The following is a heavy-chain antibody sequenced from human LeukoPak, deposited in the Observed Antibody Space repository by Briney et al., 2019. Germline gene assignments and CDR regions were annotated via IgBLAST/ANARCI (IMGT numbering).Heavy chain of an antibody. CDR1: GGTFSSYA. CDR2: INPNSGGT. CDR3: ASWYDFRRFRGMDV. J-gene: IGHJ6*03. V-gene: IGHV1-2*02. Sequence: ASVKVSCKASGGTFSSYAISWVRQAPGQGLEWMGWINPNSGGTNYAQKFQGRVTMTRDTSISTAYMELSRLRSDDTAVYYCASWYDFRRFRGMDVWGKGTTVTVSS. D-gene: IGHD3-3*01.